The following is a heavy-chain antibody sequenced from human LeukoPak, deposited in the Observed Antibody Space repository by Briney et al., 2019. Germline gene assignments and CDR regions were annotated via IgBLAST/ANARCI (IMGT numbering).Heavy chain of an antibody. CDR1: GFSLSTSGVG. J-gene: IGHJ4*02. CDR3: VHTLVSGWAIRFFDY. D-gene: IGHD6-19*01. Sequence: SGPTLLKSTQILTVTCTFSGFSLSTSGVGVGWIRQSPGKPLEWLALIYWDDDKRYSPSLKTRLTITKDTSKNQVVLTMTKMNPVDTGTYFCVHTLVSGWAIRFFDYWGQGTLVTVSS. CDR2: IYWDDDK. V-gene: IGHV2-5*02.